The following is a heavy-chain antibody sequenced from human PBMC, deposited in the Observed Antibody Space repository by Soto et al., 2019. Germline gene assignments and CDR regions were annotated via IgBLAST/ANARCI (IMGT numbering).Heavy chain of an antibody. J-gene: IGHJ4*02. CDR1: GGSISRSSFY. Sequence: SETLSLTCIVSGGSISRSSFYWGWVRQPPGKGLEWIGSIYYSGSTYYNPSLKSRVTISVDTSKNHFSLKLTSVTAADTAVYYCARPGGSGWFYFDSWGQGSQVTVSS. CDR2: IYYSGST. D-gene: IGHD6-13*01. CDR3: ARPGGSGWFYFDS. V-gene: IGHV4-39*02.